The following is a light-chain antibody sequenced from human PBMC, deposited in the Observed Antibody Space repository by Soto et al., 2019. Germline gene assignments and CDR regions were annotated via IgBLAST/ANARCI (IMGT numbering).Light chain of an antibody. CDR1: STDVGGYNY. CDR2: DVH. Sequence: QSVLTQPRSVSGSPGQSVAISCTGTSTDVGGYNYVSWYQQHPGKAPKLMIFDVHRRPSGVPDRFSGSKSGNTASLTISRLQSEDEADYYCSSYADIYTYVFGSGTKLTVL. J-gene: IGLJ1*01. CDR3: SSYADIYTYV. V-gene: IGLV2-11*01.